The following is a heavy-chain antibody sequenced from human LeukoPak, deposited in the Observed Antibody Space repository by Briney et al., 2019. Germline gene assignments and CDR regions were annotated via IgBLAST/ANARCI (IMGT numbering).Heavy chain of an antibody. D-gene: IGHD1-14*01. CDR2: IRNKANSYAT. J-gene: IGHJ4*02. CDR3: AKEYSVRNQFDY. CDR1: GFTFSASA. Sequence: GGSLRLSCAASGFTFSASAMYWVRQASGKGLEWVGRIRNKANSYATTYAASVNGRFTISRDDSKNTLFLEMNSLRAEDTAVYYCAKEYSVRNQFDYWGQGTLVAVSS. V-gene: IGHV3-73*01.